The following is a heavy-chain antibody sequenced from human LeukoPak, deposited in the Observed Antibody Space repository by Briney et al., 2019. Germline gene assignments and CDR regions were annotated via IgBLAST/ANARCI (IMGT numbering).Heavy chain of an antibody. J-gene: IGHJ3*02. Sequence: GASVKVSCKASGYTFTSYGVSWVRQAPGQGLEWMGWISGYNGNTNYAQKLQGRVTMTTDTSTSTAYMELRSLRSDDTAVYYCARDTHRTSDAFDIWGQGTMVTVSS. CDR3: ARDTHRTSDAFDI. V-gene: IGHV1-18*01. CDR2: ISGYNGNT. CDR1: GYTFTSYG.